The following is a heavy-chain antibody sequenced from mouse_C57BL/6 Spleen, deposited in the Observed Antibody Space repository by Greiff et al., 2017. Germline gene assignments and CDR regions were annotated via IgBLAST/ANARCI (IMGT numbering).Heavy chain of an antibody. V-gene: IGHV5-9*01. Sequence: DVHLVESGGGLVKPGGSLKLSCAASGFTFSSYTMSWVRQTPEKRLEWVATISGGGGNTYYPDSVKGRFTISRDNAKNTLYLQMSSLRSEDTALYYCARHGDYDACWYFDVWGTGTTVTVSS. CDR3: ARHGDYDACWYFDV. D-gene: IGHD2-4*01. CDR1: GFTFSSYT. J-gene: IGHJ1*03. CDR2: ISGGGGNT.